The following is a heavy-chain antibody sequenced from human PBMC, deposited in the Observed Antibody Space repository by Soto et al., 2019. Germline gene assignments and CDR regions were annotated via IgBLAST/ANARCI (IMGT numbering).Heavy chain of an antibody. V-gene: IGHV3-30-3*01. CDR2: MAYDGHRE. CDR3: ARVGGSFYGSWDS. J-gene: IGHJ4*02. CDR1: GFTFSMYV. Sequence: QVQLVESVGGVVQPGRSLRLSCEASGFTFSMYVMHWVRQAPGKGLEWGAVMAYDGHREYYGDSVKGRFFVSRDNSKNTLYLQMNSLSSEDTSVYYCARVGGSFYGSWDSWGQGALVTVSS. D-gene: IGHD1-26*01.